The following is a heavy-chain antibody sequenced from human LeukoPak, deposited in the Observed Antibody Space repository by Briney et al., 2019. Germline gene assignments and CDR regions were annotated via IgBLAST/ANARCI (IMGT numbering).Heavy chain of an antibody. D-gene: IGHD3-22*01. Sequence: ASVKVSCKASGYTFTGYYIHWVRQAPGQGLEWMGWINPNSGDINYAQKFQGRVTMTRDTSISTAYMELNRLRSDDTAVYYCARGSYDSSDFEYFHHWGQGTLVTVSS. CDR2: INPNSGDI. CDR1: GYTFTGYY. V-gene: IGHV1-2*02. CDR3: ARGSYDSSDFEYFHH. J-gene: IGHJ1*01.